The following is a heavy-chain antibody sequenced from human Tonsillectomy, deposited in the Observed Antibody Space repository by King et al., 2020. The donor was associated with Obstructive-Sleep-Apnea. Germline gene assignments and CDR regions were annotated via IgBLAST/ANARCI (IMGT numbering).Heavy chain of an antibody. J-gene: IGHJ4*02. V-gene: IGHV3-7*01. CDR2: IKQEGSEK. CDR3: AGSSGQDFDH. CDR1: GFTFKDYW. Sequence: VQLVESGGGLVQPGGSLRLSCAASGFTFKDYWMRWVRQAPGKGLEWVANIKQEGSEKYYVDSVKGQFTISRDNANNSLYLQMNSLRAEDTAVYYCAGSSGQDFDHWGQGTLVTVSS. D-gene: IGHD3-22*01.